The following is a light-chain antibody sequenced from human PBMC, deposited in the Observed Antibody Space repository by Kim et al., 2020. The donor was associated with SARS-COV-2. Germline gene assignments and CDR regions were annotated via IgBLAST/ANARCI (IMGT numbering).Light chain of an antibody. J-gene: IGLJ2*01. CDR1: KLGDKY. Sequence: SYELTQPPSVSVSPGQTATITCFGDKLGDKYVCWYQQKPGQSPLLVIYQDTKRPSGIPERFSCSTSGNTATLTISATQVMDEADYYCQAWDSSTVFGVGT. CDR2: QDT. V-gene: IGLV3-1*01. CDR3: QAWDSSTV.